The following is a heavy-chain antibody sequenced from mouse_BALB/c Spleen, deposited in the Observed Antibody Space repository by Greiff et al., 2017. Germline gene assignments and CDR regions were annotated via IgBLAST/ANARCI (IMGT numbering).Heavy chain of an antibody. Sequence: QVQLQQPGAELVKPGASVKLSCKASGYTFTSYTMHWVKQRPGQGLEWIGYINPSSGYTEYNQKFKDKTTLTADKSSSTAYMQLSSLTSEDSAVYYCARGGITTTGYYAMDYWGQGTSVTVSS. CDR3: ARGGITTTGYYAMDY. CDR1: GYTFTSYT. CDR2: INPSSGYT. V-gene: IGHV1-4*02. D-gene: IGHD2-4*01. J-gene: IGHJ4*01.